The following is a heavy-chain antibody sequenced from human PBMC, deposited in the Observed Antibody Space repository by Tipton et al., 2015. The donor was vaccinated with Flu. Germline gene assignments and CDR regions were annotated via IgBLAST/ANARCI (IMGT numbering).Heavy chain of an antibody. CDR1: TFSVSGIVY. J-gene: IGHJ4*02. Sequence: TLSLTCSVPTFSVSGIVYWGWIRQSPGKGLEWLGSFYPSGTSYYNPSVKSRVTISLDTSKGHSSLNLRSVTAGDTAVYYCARLEGAFEGGHCVGSNCWINFWGQGTLVTVSS. V-gene: IGHV4-38-2*01. CDR2: FYPSGTS. CDR3: ARLEGAFEGGHCVGSNCWINF. D-gene: IGHD2-21*01.